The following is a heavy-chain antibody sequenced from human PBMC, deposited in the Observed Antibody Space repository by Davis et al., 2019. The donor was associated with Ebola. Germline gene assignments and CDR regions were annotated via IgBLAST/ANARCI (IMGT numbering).Heavy chain of an antibody. J-gene: IGHJ6*02. Sequence: LRLSCTVSGGSISSGDYYWSWIRQPPGKGLEWIGYIYYSGSTYYNPSLKSRVTISVDTSKNQFSLKLSSVTAADTAVYYCASSTYYDFWSGQNYGMDVWGQGTTVTVSS. CDR2: IYYSGST. CDR3: ASSTYYDFWSGQNYGMDV. CDR1: GGSISSGDYY. V-gene: IGHV4-30-4*01. D-gene: IGHD3-3*01.